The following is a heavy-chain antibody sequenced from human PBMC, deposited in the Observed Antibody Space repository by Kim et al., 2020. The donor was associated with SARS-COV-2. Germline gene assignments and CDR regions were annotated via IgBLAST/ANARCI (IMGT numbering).Heavy chain of an antibody. J-gene: IGHJ4*02. CDR3: ARLTVSGSSGYYLDY. Sequence: PSLKSRVTISVDTSKNQFSLKLSSVTAADTAVYYCARLTVSGSSGYYLDYWGQGTLVTVSS. V-gene: IGHV4-59*01. D-gene: IGHD3-22*01.